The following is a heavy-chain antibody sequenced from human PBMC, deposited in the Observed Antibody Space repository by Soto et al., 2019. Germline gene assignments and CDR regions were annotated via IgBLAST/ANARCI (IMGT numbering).Heavy chain of an antibody. Sequence: QVQLVESGGGVVQPGRSLRLSCAASGFTFSTYAIHWVRQAPGKGLEWVAFISYDGSNKYYADSVKGRFTISRDNSKNTLYLQMNSLRAEDTAGYYCARDSGRVYGDPLYYFDYWGQGTLVTVSS. CDR1: GFTFSTYA. V-gene: IGHV3-30-3*01. J-gene: IGHJ4*02. D-gene: IGHD4-17*01. CDR2: ISYDGSNK. CDR3: ARDSGRVYGDPLYYFDY.